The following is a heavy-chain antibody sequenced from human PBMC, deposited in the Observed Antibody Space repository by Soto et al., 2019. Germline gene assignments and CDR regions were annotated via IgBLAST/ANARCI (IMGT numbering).Heavy chain of an antibody. CDR1: GFTVSSNY. CDR3: ARESGREQLVPVYYYGMDV. D-gene: IGHD6-6*01. Sequence: GSLRLSCAASGFTVSSNYMNWVRQAPGKGLEWVSVIYSGGTTYYADSVKGRFTISRDNSKNTLYLQMNSLRAEDTAVYYCARESGREQLVPVYYYGMDVWGQGTTVTVSS. CDR2: IYSGGTT. V-gene: IGHV3-53*01. J-gene: IGHJ6*02.